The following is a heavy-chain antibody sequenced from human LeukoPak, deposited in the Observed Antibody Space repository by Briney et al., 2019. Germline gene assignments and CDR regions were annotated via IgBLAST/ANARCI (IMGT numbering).Heavy chain of an antibody. D-gene: IGHD6-19*01. J-gene: IGHJ4*02. CDR1: GFTLSSYA. CDR3: AKGGVGSSGWFDY. V-gene: IGHV3-9*03. CDR2: ISWDSGSI. Sequence: GGSLRLSCAASGFTLSSYAMSWVRQAPGKGLEWVSGISWDSGSIGYADSVKGRFTISRDNAKNSLYLQMNSLRAENMALYYCAKGGVGSSGWFDYWGQGTLVTVSS.